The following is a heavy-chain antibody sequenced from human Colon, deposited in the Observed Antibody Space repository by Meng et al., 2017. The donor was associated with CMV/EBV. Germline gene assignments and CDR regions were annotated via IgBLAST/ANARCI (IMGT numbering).Heavy chain of an antibody. Sequence: GGSLRLSCVGSGFTFSGYAMSWVRQAPGKGPEWVSSISSNDGSTYYADSVKGRFTVSRDNSKNSLYLQMNSLRAEDTAIYFCTKDIRRRFDNWGQGTLVTVSS. CDR1: GFTFSGYA. V-gene: IGHV3-23*01. CDR3: TKDIRRRFDN. CDR2: ISSNDGST. J-gene: IGHJ4*02.